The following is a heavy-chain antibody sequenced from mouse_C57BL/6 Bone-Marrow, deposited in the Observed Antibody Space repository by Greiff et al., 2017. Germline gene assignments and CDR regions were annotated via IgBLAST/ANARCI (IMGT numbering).Heavy chain of an antibody. Sequence: QVQLKQPGAELVKPGASVKVSCKASGYTFTSYWMHWVKQRPGQGLEWIGRIHPSDSDTNYNQKFKGKATLTVDKSSSTAYMQLSSLTSEDSAVYYCAIGGDYVPFAYWGQGTLVTVSA. D-gene: IGHD2-4*01. CDR2: IHPSDSDT. V-gene: IGHV1-74*01. J-gene: IGHJ3*01. CDR3: AIGGDYVPFAY. CDR1: GYTFTSYW.